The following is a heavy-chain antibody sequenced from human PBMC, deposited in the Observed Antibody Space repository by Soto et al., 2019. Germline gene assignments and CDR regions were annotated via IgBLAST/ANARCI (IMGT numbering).Heavy chain of an antibody. V-gene: IGHV3-23*01. Sequence: HPGGSLRISCTACGFTFSRHAMTWVRQAPGKGLEWVSGLSDSGGSIYYADSVKGRFTISRDNSMNTLYLQMNTLRAEDTAIYYCAKVSSSWYAGFFDLWGQGTLVTVSS. D-gene: IGHD6-13*01. CDR1: GFTFSRHA. CDR3: AKVSSSWYAGFFDL. J-gene: IGHJ4*02. CDR2: LSDSGGSI.